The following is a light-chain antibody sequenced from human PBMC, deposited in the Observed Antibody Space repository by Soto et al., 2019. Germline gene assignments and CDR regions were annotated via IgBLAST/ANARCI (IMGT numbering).Light chain of an antibody. CDR1: QNIRKG. CDR2: EAS. V-gene: IGKV1-5*03. CDR3: QRYTTSSWT. Sequence: DIQMTQSPSTLSASVGDRVTITCRARQNIRKGMAWFQQRPGKAPRLLIYEASTLESGVPTRFSGSGFGTEFTLTISSLQPDDIATYYCQRYTTSSWTFGQGTKVDIK. J-gene: IGKJ1*01.